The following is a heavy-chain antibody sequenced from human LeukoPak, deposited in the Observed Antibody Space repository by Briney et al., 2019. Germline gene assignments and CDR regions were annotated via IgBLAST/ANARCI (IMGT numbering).Heavy chain of an antibody. CDR1: GFTVSSNY. CDR2: IYSGGST. D-gene: IGHD6-19*01. CDR3: ARDRGWYYFDY. Sequence: GGSLRLSCAASGFTVSSNYMSWVRQAPGKGLEWVSVIYSGGSTYYADSVKGRSTISRDNSKNTLYLQMNSLRAEDTAVYYCARDRGWYYFDYWGQGTLVTVSS. J-gene: IGHJ4*02. V-gene: IGHV3-66*01.